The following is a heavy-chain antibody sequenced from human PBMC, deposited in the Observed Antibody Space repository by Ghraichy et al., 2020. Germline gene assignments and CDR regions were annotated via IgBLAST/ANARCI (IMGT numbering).Heavy chain of an antibody. CDR2: IGGSGAQT. D-gene: IGHD3-3*01. J-gene: IGHJ4*02. CDR3: TSRGISVSFEWGSLDY. Sequence: GGSLRLSCAASGFTFSSHAMTWVRQAPGKGLEWVAAIGGSGAQTYYADSVRGRFTISRDNSKNTLYVHMNSLRAEDTAVYYCTSRGISVSFEWGSLDYWGQGTLVTVSS. V-gene: IGHV3-23*01. CDR1: GFTFSSHA.